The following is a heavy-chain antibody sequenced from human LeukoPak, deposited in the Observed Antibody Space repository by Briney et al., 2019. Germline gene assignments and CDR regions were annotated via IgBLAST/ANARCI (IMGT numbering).Heavy chain of an antibody. CDR3: ARRSRGQQWPNAFDI. Sequence: GESLKISCKGSGYSFTSYRIGWVRQMPGKGLEWMGIIYPGDSDSRYSPSFQGQVTISADKSISTAYLQWSSLKASDTAMYYCARRSRGQQWPNAFDIWGQGTMVTVSS. CDR2: IYPGDSDS. V-gene: IGHV5-51*01. D-gene: IGHD6-19*01. CDR1: GYSFTSYR. J-gene: IGHJ3*02.